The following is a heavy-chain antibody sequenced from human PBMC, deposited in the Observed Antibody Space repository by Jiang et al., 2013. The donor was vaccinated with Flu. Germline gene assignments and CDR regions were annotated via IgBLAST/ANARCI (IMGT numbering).Heavy chain of an antibody. CDR1: GYTLTELS. J-gene: IGHJ6*04. Sequence: QSGAEVKKPGASVKVSCKVSGYTLTELSMHWVRQAPGKGLEWMGGFDPEDGETIYAQKFQGRVTMTEDTSTDTAYMELSSLRSEDTAVYYCATTDNWNDWYYYGMDVWGKRDHGHRLL. CDR3: ATTDNWNDWYYYGMDV. V-gene: IGHV1-24*01. CDR2: FDPEDGET. D-gene: IGHD1-20*01.